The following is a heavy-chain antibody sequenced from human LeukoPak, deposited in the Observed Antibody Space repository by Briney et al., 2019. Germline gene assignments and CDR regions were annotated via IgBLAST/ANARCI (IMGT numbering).Heavy chain of an antibody. D-gene: IGHD6-13*01. CDR2: IKSKNDGGTT. V-gene: IGHV3-15*01. J-gene: IGHJ4*02. CDR1: GFTFSNAW. Sequence: GGSLRLSCAASGFTFSNAWMSWVRQAPGKGLEWVGLIKSKNDGGTTEYAAPVKGRFTISRDDSKNTLFLQMNSLKTEDTAVYYCTTIPATGEYCDSWGQGTLATVSS. CDR3: TTIPATGEYCDS.